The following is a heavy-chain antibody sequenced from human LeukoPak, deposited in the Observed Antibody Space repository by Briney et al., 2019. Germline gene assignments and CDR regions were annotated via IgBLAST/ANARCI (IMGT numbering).Heavy chain of an antibody. CDR2: ISGSGGST. CDR3: AKDRGLGDYSESYSRNDY. Sequence: GGSLRLSCAASGFTFSSYAMSWVRQAPGKGLEWVSAISGSGGSTYYADSVKGRFTISRDNSKNTLYLQMNSLRAEDTAVYYCAKDRGLGDYSESYSRNDYWGQGTLVTVSS. V-gene: IGHV3-23*01. CDR1: GFTFSSYA. J-gene: IGHJ4*02. D-gene: IGHD1-26*01.